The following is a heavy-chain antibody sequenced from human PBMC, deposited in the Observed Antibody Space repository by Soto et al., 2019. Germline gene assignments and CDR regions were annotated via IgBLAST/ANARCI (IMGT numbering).Heavy chain of an antibody. Sequence: LSLTCSVSGGSMTSHYWSWIRQPAGKGLEWIGRIYTSGGTNYNPSLKSRVTMSRDTSKKQISLKLSSVTAADTAVYYCARGAVAGVDYGMDVWGQGTTVTVSS. CDR3: ARGAVAGVDYGMDV. V-gene: IGHV4-4*07. D-gene: IGHD6-13*01. CDR1: GGSMTSHY. J-gene: IGHJ6*02. CDR2: IYTSGGT.